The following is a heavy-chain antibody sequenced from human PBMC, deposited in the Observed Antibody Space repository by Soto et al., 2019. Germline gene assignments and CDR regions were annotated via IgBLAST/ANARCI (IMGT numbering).Heavy chain of an antibody. V-gene: IGHV6-1*01. CDR3: AREDRQWLVRGSGYYYDMDV. J-gene: IGHJ6*02. CDR1: GDSVSSNSAA. Sequence: SETLSLHCAFSGDSVSSNSAAWNWIRPSPSRGLKWQGRTYYRSKWYNDYAGSVKSRITINPSTSKNQVSLQLNSVTPEDTAVYYCAREDRQWLVRGSGYYYDMDVWGQGTTVTVSS. CDR2: TYYRSKWYN. D-gene: IGHD6-19*01.